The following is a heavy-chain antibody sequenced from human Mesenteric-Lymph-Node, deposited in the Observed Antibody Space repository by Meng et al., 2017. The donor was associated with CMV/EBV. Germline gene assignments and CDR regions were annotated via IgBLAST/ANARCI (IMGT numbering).Heavy chain of an antibody. J-gene: IGHJ6*02. Sequence: SVKVSCKASGGTFSSYAISWVRQAPGQGREWMGGIIPIFGTANYAQKFQGRVTITTDESTSTAYMELSSLRSEDTAVYYCARAYCSSTSCYTYYYYGMDVWGQGTTVTVSS. V-gene: IGHV1-69*05. D-gene: IGHD2-2*01. CDR3: ARAYCSSTSCYTYYYYGMDV. CDR2: IIPIFGTA. CDR1: GGTFSSYA.